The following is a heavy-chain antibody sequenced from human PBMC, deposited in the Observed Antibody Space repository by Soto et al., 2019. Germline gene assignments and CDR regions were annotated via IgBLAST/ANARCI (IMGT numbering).Heavy chain of an antibody. J-gene: IGHJ4*02. CDR2: ISGSGGST. CDR1: GFTFSSYA. Sequence: EVQLLESGGGLVQPGGSLRLSCAASGFTFSSYAMSWVRQAPGKGLEWVSAISGSGGSTYYAGSVKGRFTISRDNSKNTLYLQMNSLRAEDTAVYYCAKIWTVLRYFDWFDQRKIHFDYWGQGTLVTVSS. CDR3: AKIWTVLRYFDWFDQRKIHFDY. D-gene: IGHD3-9*01. V-gene: IGHV3-23*01.